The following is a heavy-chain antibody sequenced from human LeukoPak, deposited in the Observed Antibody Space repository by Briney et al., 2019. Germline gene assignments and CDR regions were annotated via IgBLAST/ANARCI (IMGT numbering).Heavy chain of an antibody. CDR2: IKQDGSEK. CDR1: GFTFSSYW. Sequence: PTGGSLRLSCAASGFTFSSYWMSWVRQAPGKGLEWVANIKQDGSEKYYVDSVKGRFTISRDNAKNSLYLQVNSLRAEDTAVYYCARGSRFGVVGRDAFDIWGQGTVVTVSS. V-gene: IGHV3-7*01. D-gene: IGHD3-3*01. CDR3: ARGSRFGVVGRDAFDI. J-gene: IGHJ3*02.